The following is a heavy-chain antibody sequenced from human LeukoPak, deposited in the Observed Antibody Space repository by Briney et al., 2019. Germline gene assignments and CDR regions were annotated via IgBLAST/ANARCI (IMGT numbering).Heavy chain of an antibody. CDR2: INHSGST. CDR3: ARGRRGESY. V-gene: IGHV4-34*01. CDR1: GGSFSGYY. J-gene: IGHJ4*02. Sequence: SETLSLTCAVYGGSFSGYYWSWIRQPPGKGLEWIGEINHSGSTNYNPSLKSRVTISVDTSKNQFSLKLSSVTAADTAVYYCARGRRGESYWGQGTLVTVSS. D-gene: IGHD2-21*01.